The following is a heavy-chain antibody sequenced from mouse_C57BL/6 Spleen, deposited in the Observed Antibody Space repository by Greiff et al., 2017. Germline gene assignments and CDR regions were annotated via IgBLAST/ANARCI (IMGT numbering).Heavy chain of an antibody. CDR3: ARGGTTVVADY. CDR1: GYTFTDYY. CDR2: INPYNGGT. V-gene: IGHV1-19*01. Sequence: VQLQQSGPVLVKPGASVKMSCKASGYTFTDYYMNWVKQSHGKSLEWIGVINPYNGGTSYNQKFKGKATLTVDKSSSTAYMELNSLTSEDSAVYYCARGGTTVVADYWGQGTTLTVSS. J-gene: IGHJ2*01. D-gene: IGHD1-1*01.